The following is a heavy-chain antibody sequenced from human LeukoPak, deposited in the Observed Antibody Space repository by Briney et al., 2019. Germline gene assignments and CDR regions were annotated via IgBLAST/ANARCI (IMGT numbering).Heavy chain of an antibody. CDR1: GGTFSSYA. D-gene: IGHD4-17*01. CDR3: ARSRYGDYVDY. Sequence: SVKVACKASGGTFSSYAISWVRQAPGQGLGWMGGIIPIFGTANYAQKFQGRVTITADESTSTAYMELSSLRSEDTAVYYCARSRYGDYVDYWGQGTLVTVSS. J-gene: IGHJ4*02. V-gene: IGHV1-69*13. CDR2: IIPIFGTA.